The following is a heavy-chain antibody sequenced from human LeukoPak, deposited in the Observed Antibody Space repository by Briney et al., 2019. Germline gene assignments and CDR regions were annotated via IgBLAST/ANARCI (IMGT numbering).Heavy chain of an antibody. CDR2: ISYDGSNK. J-gene: IGHJ4*02. CDR3: ANPGSGSYNYYFDY. Sequence: PGGSLRLSCAASGFTFSSYGMHWVRQAPGKGLEWVALISYDGSNKYYADSVKGRFTISRDNSKNTLYLQMNSLRDEDTAVYYCANPGSGSYNYYFDYWGQGTLVTVSS. D-gene: IGHD3-10*01. V-gene: IGHV3-30*18. CDR1: GFTFSSYG.